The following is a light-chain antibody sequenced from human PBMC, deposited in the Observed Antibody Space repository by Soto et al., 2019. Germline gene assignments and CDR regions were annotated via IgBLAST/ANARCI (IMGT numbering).Light chain of an antibody. CDR2: DVS. J-gene: IGLJ2*01. V-gene: IGLV2-14*01. Sequence: QSALTQPASVSGSHGQSITISCSGTSSDVGGYNSVSWYQQHPGKVPKLMIYDVSNRPSGVSNRFSGSKSGNTASLTISGLQAEDEADYYCSSYTSTSTLVFGGGTQLTVL. CDR1: SSDVGGYNS. CDR3: SSYTSTSTLV.